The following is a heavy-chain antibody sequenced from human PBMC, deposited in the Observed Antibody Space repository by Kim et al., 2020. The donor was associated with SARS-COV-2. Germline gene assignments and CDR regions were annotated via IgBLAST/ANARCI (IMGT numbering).Heavy chain of an antibody. Sequence: SYAQKFQGRVTMTRDTSTSTVYMELSSLRSEDTAVYYCARAPRAVAGFDYWGQGTLVTVSS. CDR3: ARAPRAVAGFDY. D-gene: IGHD6-19*01. J-gene: IGHJ4*02. V-gene: IGHV1-46*01.